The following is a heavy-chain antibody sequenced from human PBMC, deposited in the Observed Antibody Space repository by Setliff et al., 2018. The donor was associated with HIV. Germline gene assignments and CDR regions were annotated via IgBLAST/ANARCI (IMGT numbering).Heavy chain of an antibody. CDR1: GGSISSSSYY. CDR2: FYYSGST. Sequence: SETLSLTCTVSGGSISSSSYYWGWIRQPPGKGLEWIGSFYYSGSTYYNPSLKSRVTISVDTSKNQFSLKLSSVTAADTAVYYCARGIYYNFWSGYCDYWGQGTLVTVSS. D-gene: IGHD3-3*01. J-gene: IGHJ4*02. V-gene: IGHV4-39*07. CDR3: ARGIYYNFWSGYCDY.